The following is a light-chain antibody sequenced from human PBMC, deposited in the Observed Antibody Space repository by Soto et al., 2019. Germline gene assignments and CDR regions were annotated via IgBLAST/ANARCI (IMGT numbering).Light chain of an antibody. Sequence: QSVLTQPASVSGSPGQSITISCTGTSRDFGGYNYVSWYQQHPGKAPKLMIYDVGNRPSGVSNRFSGSKSGNTASLTISGLQAEDEADYYCSSYTSSSTLEVFGTGTQLTVL. CDR2: DVG. V-gene: IGLV2-14*01. J-gene: IGLJ1*01. CDR3: SSYTSSSTLEV. CDR1: SRDFGGYNY.